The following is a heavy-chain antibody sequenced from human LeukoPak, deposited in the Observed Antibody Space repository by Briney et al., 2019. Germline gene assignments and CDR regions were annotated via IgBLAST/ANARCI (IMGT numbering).Heavy chain of an antibody. D-gene: IGHD2-2*02. CDR1: GFTFSSYW. CDR3: ATRMEDDIVVVPAAIRPDRYYYYMDV. V-gene: IGHV3-74*01. J-gene: IGHJ6*03. Sequence: GGSLRLSCAASGFTFSSYWMHWVRQAPGKVLVWVSRINTDGSRITSADSVKGRFTISRDNAKNTLYLQVNSLRAEDTAVYYCATRMEDDIVVVPAAIRPDRYYYYMDVWGKGTTVTISS. CDR2: INTDGSRI.